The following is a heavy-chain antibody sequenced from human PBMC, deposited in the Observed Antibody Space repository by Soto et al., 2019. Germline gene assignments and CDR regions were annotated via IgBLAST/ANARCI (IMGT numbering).Heavy chain of an antibody. CDR3: AKGGLRRRLHP. Sequence: HPGGSLTLSCAASGFTVNNSIMTWVRQAPGEGLERVSGINDNGEVIYYADSVKGRFTISRDSAKNTMYLQMNSLTVDDTAIYYCAKGGLRRRLHPWGRGTQVTVSS. J-gene: IGHJ5*02. CDR2: INDNGEVI. CDR1: GFTVNNSI. V-gene: IGHV3-23*01.